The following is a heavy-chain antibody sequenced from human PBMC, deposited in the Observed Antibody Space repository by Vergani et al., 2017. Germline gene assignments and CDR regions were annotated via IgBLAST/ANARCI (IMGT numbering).Heavy chain of an antibody. CDR2: ISYDGSNK. V-gene: IGHV3-30*18. D-gene: IGHD3-3*02. Sequence: QVQLVESGGGVVQPGRSLRLSCAASGFTFSSYGMHWVRQAPGKGLEWVAVISYDGSNKYYADSVKGRFTISRDNSKNTLYLQMNSLRAEDTAVYYCAKELIRHAAALDIGGQGTMVTVSS. J-gene: IGHJ3*02. CDR3: AKELIRHAAALDI. CDR1: GFTFSSYG.